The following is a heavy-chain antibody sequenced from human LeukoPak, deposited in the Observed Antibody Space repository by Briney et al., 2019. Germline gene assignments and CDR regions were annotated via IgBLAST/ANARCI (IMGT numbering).Heavy chain of an antibody. CDR3: ATMAGRGFDQ. J-gene: IGHJ4*02. V-gene: IGHV3-66*01. CDR2: IYSVGST. CDR1: GFNVSSKY. D-gene: IGHD3-10*01. Sequence: GGSLRLSCAAAGFNVSSKYMSWVRQASGKGLEWASVIYSVGSTYYAVSVRARFIISRDNSKNTLYLQMNSLRAEDAAVYYCATMAGRGFDQWGQGTLVTAPS.